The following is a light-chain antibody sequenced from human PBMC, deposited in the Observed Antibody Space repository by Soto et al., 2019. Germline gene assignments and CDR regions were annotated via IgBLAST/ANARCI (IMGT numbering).Light chain of an antibody. J-gene: IGKJ5*01. Sequence: EIVLTQSPATLSLSPGERATLSCRASQSLSSYLAWYQQKPGQAPRLLIYDASNRATGIPARFSGSGSGTDFTLTISSLEPEDFAVYYCQQRSNWPITFGRGTRLEIK. CDR3: QQRSNWPIT. CDR1: QSLSSY. CDR2: DAS. V-gene: IGKV3-11*01.